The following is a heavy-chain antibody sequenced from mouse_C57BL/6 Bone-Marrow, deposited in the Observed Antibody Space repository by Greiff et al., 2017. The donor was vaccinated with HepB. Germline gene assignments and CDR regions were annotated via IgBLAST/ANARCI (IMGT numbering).Heavy chain of an antibody. D-gene: IGHD2-1*01. CDR1: GFSLSTSGMG. CDR2: IYWDDDK. CDR3: ARREGYYGNYAFDY. Sequence: QVTLKESGPGILQSSQTLSLTCSFSGFSLSTSGMGVSWIRQPSGKGLGWLAHIYWDDDKRYNPSLKSRLTISKDTSRNQVFLKITSVDTADTATCYCARREGYYGNYAFDYWGQGTTLTVSS. V-gene: IGHV8-12*01. J-gene: IGHJ2*01.